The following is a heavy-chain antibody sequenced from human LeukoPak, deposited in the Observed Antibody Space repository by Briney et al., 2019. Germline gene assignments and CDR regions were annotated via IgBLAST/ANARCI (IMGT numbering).Heavy chain of an antibody. D-gene: IGHD1-1*01. CDR3: AREGYNWNDDYYYYYMDV. Sequence: SETLSLTCAVYGGSFSGYYWSWIRQPPGKGLEWIGEINHSGSTNYNPSLKSRVTISVDTSKNQFSLKLSSVTAADTAVYYCAREGYNWNDDYYYYYMDVWGKGTTVTVSS. J-gene: IGHJ6*03. V-gene: IGHV4-34*01. CDR1: GGSFSGYY. CDR2: INHSGST.